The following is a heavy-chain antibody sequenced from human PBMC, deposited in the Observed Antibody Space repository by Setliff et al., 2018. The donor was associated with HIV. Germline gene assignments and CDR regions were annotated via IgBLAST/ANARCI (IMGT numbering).Heavy chain of an antibody. CDR2: IYYSGST. CDR3: ARVDCSGTSCYRDSYYYMDV. V-gene: IGHV4-39*01. Sequence: SETLSLTCTVSGGSISSSSYYWSWIRQPPGKGLEYIGSIYYSGSTYYNPSLKSRVTISVDTSKNQFSLNLSSVTAADTAVYYCARVDCSGTSCYRDSYYYMDVWGKGTTVTVSS. D-gene: IGHD2-2*01. J-gene: IGHJ6*03. CDR1: GGSISSSSYY.